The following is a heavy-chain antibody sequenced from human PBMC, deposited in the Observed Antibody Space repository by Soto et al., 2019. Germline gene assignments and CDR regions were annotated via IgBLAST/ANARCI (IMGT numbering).Heavy chain of an antibody. D-gene: IGHD5-12*01. CDR3: ARTATAVATVPFDY. CDR1: GDSVSSSSAA. Sequence: PSQTLSLTCAISGDSVSSSSAACNWIRQSPSRGLEWLGRTYYRSKWYNDYAVSVKSRITINPDTSKNQFSLQLNSVTPEDTAVYYCARTATAVATVPFDYWGQGTLVTVSS. J-gene: IGHJ4*02. V-gene: IGHV6-1*01. CDR2: TYYRSKWYN.